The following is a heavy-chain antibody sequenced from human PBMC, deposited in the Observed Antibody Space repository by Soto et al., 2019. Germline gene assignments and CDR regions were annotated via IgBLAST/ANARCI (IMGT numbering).Heavy chain of an antibody. D-gene: IGHD2-2*01. CDR1: GYTFTNYD. V-gene: IGHV1-8*01. Sequence: QVQLVQSGAEVKKPGASVKVSCKASGYTFTNYDINWVRQATGQGLEWMGWMNPKSGNTGYAQKLQGRVTMTRNTSMSPASMELSSLRSEDTAVYYCARGPMSCTSSSCPYFFDSWAQGSLVAVSS. CDR2: MNPKSGNT. J-gene: IGHJ4*02. CDR3: ARGPMSCTSSSCPYFFDS.